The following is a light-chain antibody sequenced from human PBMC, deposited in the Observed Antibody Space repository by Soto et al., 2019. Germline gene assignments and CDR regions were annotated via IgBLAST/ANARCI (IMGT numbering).Light chain of an antibody. J-gene: IGKJ1*01. CDR2: GAS. CDR1: QSVSRGY. CDR3: QHYGNSPT. Sequence: EIVLTQSPGTLSLSPGDGATISCRASQSVSRGYLAWYQQKPGQAPRLLIYGASRRATGIPDRFSGSGSGTDFTLSISRLEPEDFAVYWCQHYGNSPTFGQGTKVQIK. V-gene: IGKV3-20*01.